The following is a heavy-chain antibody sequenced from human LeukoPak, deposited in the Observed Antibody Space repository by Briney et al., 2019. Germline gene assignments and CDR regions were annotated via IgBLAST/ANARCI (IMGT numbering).Heavy chain of an antibody. CDR1: GFTFSSYS. CDR3: ARDRTGYSGSYYGAFDI. CDR2: ISSSSSTI. Sequence: PGGSLRLSCAASGFTFSSYSMSWVRQAPGKGLEWVSYISSSSSTIYYADSVKGRFTISRDNAKNSLYLQMNSLRAEDTAVYYCARDRTGYSGSYYGAFDIWGQGTMVTVSS. J-gene: IGHJ3*02. D-gene: IGHD1-26*01. V-gene: IGHV3-48*01.